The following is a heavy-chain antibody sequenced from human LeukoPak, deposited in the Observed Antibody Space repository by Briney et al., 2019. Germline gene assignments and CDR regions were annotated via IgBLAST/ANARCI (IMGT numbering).Heavy chain of an antibody. CDR3: ARFFDGSWFDP. Sequence: SETLSLTCTVPGGSISSYYWSWIRQPPGQGLEWIGYIYYSGSTNYNPSPKSRVTISVDTSKNQFSLELSSVTAADTAVYYCARFFDGSWFDPWGQGTLVTVSS. CDR2: IYYSGST. J-gene: IGHJ5*02. D-gene: IGHD3/OR15-3a*01. CDR1: GGSISSYY. V-gene: IGHV4-59*01.